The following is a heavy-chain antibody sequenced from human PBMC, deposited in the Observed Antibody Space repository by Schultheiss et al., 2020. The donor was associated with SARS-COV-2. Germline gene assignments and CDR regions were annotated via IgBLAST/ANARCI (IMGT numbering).Heavy chain of an antibody. CDR1: GFTFSNYW. Sequence: GGSLRLSCAASGFTFSNYWMTWVRQPPGMGLEWVANINGDGGDGYYVDSVKGRFTISRDNSKNTLYLQMNSLRAEDTAVYYCARGDYDSSGYSDAFDIWGQGTMVTVSS. V-gene: IGHV3-7*01. CDR2: INGDGGDG. CDR3: ARGDYDSSGYSDAFDI. D-gene: IGHD3-22*01. J-gene: IGHJ3*02.